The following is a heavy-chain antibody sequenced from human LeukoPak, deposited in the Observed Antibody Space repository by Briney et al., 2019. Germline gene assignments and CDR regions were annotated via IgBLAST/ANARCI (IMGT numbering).Heavy chain of an antibody. D-gene: IGHD5-18*01. CDR1: GFTFSDYW. V-gene: IGHV3-7*01. J-gene: IGHJ4*02. CDR2: IKQDGSLK. Sequence: PGGSLRLSCGTSGFTFSDYWMTWVRQAPGKRLEWVANIKQDGSLKFYVGSVKGRFTISRDNARNSLYLQMDSLRAEDTAVYYCATSLDTAGGPYWGQGTLVTVSS. CDR3: ATSLDTAGGPY.